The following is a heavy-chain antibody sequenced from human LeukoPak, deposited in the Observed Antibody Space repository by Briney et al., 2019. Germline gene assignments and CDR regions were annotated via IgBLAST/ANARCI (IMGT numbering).Heavy chain of an antibody. D-gene: IGHD6-19*01. Sequence: GGSLRLSCAASGFTFNNYAMSWVRQAPGKGLEWVSAISSSGGSTYYADSVKGRFTISRDNSKNTLYLQMNSLRAEDTAVYYCAKAGSQWLGHNWFGPWGQGALVTVSS. V-gene: IGHV3-23*01. J-gene: IGHJ5*02. CDR2: ISSSGGST. CDR3: AKAGSQWLGHNWFGP. CDR1: GFTFNNYA.